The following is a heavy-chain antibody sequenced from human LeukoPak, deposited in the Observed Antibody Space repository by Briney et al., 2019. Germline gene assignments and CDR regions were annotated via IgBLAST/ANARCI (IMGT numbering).Heavy chain of an antibody. D-gene: IGHD3-22*01. CDR1: GYTFTGYY. J-gene: IGHJ3*02. CDR2: INPNSGGT. Sequence: ASVKVSCKASGYTFTGYYMHWVRQAPGRGLEWMGWINPNSGGTNYARKFQGRVTMTRDTSISTAYMELSRLRSDDTAVYYCPMIVVATDAFDIWGQGTMVTVSS. V-gene: IGHV1-2*02. CDR3: PMIVVATDAFDI.